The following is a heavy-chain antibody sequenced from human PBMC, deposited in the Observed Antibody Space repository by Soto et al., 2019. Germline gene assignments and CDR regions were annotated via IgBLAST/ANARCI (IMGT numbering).Heavy chain of an antibody. Sequence: QVQLVESGGGVVQPGRSLRLSCAASGFTFSSYPMHWVRQAPGKGLEWVAVISYDGSNKYYVDSVKGRFTISRDNSKSTLYLQMNSLIPEDNTVYYCARDSATVADYYYTMDVWGQGTTVTVSS. CDR3: ARDSATVADYYYTMDV. CDR1: GFTFSSYP. J-gene: IGHJ6*02. CDR2: ISYDGSNK. D-gene: IGHD4-17*01. V-gene: IGHV3-30-3*01.